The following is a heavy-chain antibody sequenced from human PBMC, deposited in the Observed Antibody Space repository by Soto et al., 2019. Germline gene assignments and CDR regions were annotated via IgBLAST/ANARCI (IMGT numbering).Heavy chain of an antibody. CDR3: AKESYYDSSGYPTDGVFDI. D-gene: IGHD3-22*01. V-gene: IGHV3-23*01. Sequence: EVQLLESGGGLVQPGGSLRLSCAASGFTFSSYAMSWVRQAPGKGLEWVSAISGSGGSTYYAASVKGRFTISRDNSKNPLYLQMNSLRAEDTAVYYCAKESYYDSSGYPTDGVFDIWCQGTMVTVSS. CDR1: GFTFSSYA. J-gene: IGHJ3*02. CDR2: ISGSGGST.